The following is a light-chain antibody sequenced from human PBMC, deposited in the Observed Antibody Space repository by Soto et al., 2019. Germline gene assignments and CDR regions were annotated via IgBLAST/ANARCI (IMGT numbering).Light chain of an antibody. J-gene: IGLJ2*01. V-gene: IGLV2-14*01. Sequence: QSALTQPASVSGSPGQSITISCTGTSSDVGGYNYVSWYQQHPAKAPKLLIYDVSTRPSGVSNRFSGSKSGNTASLTISGLQAEDEADYDCSSYTSSRTVVFGGGTPLTVL. CDR2: DVS. CDR1: SSDVGGYNY. CDR3: SSYTSSRTVV.